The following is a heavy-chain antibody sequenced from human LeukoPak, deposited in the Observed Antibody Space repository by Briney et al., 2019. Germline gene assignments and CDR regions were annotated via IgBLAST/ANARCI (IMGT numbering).Heavy chain of an antibody. CDR3: ARDDSIAAAGTWFDY. D-gene: IGHD6-13*01. J-gene: IGHJ4*02. V-gene: IGHV1-18*01. Sequence: ASVNVSCKASGYTFTSYGISWVRQAPGQGLEWMGWITDYSGNTNYAQKFQGRVTMTTDTPTSTAYMELRSLRSDDTAVYYCARDDSIAAAGTWFDYWGQGTLVTVSS. CDR2: ITDYSGNT. CDR1: GYTFTSYG.